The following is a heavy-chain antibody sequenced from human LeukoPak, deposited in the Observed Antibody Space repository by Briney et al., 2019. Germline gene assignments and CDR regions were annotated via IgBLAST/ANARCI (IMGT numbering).Heavy chain of an antibody. J-gene: IGHJ5*02. CDR1: GGSISTTNW. Sequence: SETLSLTCGVSGGSISTTNWWTWVRQPPGEGLEWIGEVHLSGRTHYNPSLESRVTISVDTSKNQFSLKLSSVTAADTAVYYCARGFIVATIGGWFDPWGQGTLVTVSS. V-gene: IGHV4-4*02. D-gene: IGHD5-12*01. CDR3: ARGFIVATIGGWFDP. CDR2: VHLSGRT.